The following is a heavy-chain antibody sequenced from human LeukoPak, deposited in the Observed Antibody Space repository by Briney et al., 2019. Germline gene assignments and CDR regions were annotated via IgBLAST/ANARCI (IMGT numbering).Heavy chain of an antibody. D-gene: IGHD3-22*01. J-gene: IGHJ4*02. Sequence: ASVKVSCKASGGTFSSYAISWVRQAPGQGLEWTGGIIPIFGTANYAQKFQGRVTITADESTSTAYMELSSLRSEDTAVYYCAKEDSSGYYYDWGQGTLVTVSS. CDR2: IIPIFGTA. CDR3: AKEDSSGYYYD. V-gene: IGHV1-69*13. CDR1: GGTFSSYA.